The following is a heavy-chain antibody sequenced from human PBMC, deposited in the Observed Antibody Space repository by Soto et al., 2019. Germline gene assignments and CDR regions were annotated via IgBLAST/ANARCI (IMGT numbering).Heavy chain of an antibody. Sequence: GGSLRLSCAASGFTFSSYLMSWVRQAPGKGLEWVANIKQDRSELYYVGSVKGRFTISRQNAKNSLYLQMNSLRAEDSVVYPCVRDLIASGAMDVWGQGTTVTVSS. V-gene: IGHV3-7*04. CDR2: IKQDRSEL. CDR3: VRDLIASGAMDV. J-gene: IGHJ6*02. D-gene: IGHD6-25*01. CDR1: GFTFSSYL.